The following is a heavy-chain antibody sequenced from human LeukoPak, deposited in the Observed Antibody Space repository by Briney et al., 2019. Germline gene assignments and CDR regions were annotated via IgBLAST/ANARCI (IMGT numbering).Heavy chain of an antibody. V-gene: IGHV4-30-4*08. CDR2: IYYSGRT. CDR1: GGSISSGDYY. J-gene: IGHJ4*02. CDR3: ARGYDFWSGYYSYYFDY. D-gene: IGHD3-3*01. Sequence: PSQTLSLTCTVSGGSISSGDYYSSWIRQPPGKCLEWIGYIYYSGRTYYNPSLKRRVTISVDTSKNQFSLKLSSVTAADTAVYYCARGYDFWSGYYSYYFDYWGQGTLVTVSS.